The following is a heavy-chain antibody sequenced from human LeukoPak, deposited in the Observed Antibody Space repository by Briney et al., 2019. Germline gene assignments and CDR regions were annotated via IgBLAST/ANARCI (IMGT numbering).Heavy chain of an antibody. CDR3: ARDTFCSGGSCYIY. D-gene: IGHD2-15*01. CDR1: GFSFSSYG. V-gene: IGHV3-7*01. CDR2: IKQDGSGK. J-gene: IGHJ4*02. Sequence: GGSLRLSCAASGFSFSSYGMHWVRQAPGKGLEWVANIKQDGSGKNYVDSVKGRFTISGDNAKNPLYLQMNSLRAEDTAVYYCARDTFCSGGSCYIYWGQGTLVTVSS.